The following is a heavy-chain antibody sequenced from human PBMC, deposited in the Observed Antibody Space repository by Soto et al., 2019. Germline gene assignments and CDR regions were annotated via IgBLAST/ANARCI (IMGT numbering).Heavy chain of an antibody. CDR1: GGSISNYY. V-gene: IGHV4-59*01. CDR2: MYYSGST. D-gene: IGHD6-19*01. Sequence: QVQLQESGPGLVKPSETLSLTCTVSGGSISNYYWSWIRQPPGKGLEWIGHMYYSGSTNYNPSLKSRVTISVDTSKNQFSLKLSSVTAADTAVYYCARGGGWAEFDPWGQGILVTVSS. J-gene: IGHJ5*02. CDR3: ARGGGWAEFDP.